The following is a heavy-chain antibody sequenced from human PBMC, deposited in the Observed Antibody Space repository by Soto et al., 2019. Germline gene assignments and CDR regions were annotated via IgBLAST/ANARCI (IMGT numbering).Heavy chain of an antibody. CDR1: GFTVSSNY. J-gene: IGHJ5*02. CDR2: IYSGGST. CDR3: ARMGDSSGYSGWFDP. V-gene: IGHV3-66*01. Sequence: EVQLVESGGGLVQPGGSLRLSCAASGFTVSSNYMSWVRQAPGKGLEWVSVIYSGGSTYYADSVKGRFTISRDNSKHTLYLQMNSLRAEATAVYYCARMGDSSGYSGWFDPWGQVTLVTVSS. D-gene: IGHD3-22*01.